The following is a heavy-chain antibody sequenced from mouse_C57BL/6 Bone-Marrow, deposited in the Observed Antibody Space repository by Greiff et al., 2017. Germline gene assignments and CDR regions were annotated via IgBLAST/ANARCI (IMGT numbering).Heavy chain of an antibody. D-gene: IGHD4-1*02. CDR1: GYTFTSYW. J-gene: IGHJ1*03. V-gene: IGHV1-50*01. Sequence: VQLQQPGAELVKPGASVKLSCKASGYTFTSYWMQWVKQRPGQGLEWIGEIDPSDSYTNYNQKFKGKATLTVDTSSSTAYMQLSSLTSEDSAVYYCAPSGRNWDWYFDVWGTGTTVTVSS. CDR2: IDPSDSYT. CDR3: APSGRNWDWYFDV.